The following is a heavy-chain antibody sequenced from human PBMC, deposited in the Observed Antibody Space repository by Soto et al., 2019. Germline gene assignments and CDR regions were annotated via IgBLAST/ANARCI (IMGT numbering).Heavy chain of an antibody. CDR1: GFTFSDYA. V-gene: IGHV3-33*01. J-gene: IGHJ4*02. CDR3: ARPALLVTTFDY. Sequence: QDHLVESGGGVVQPGRSLRLSCAASGFTFSDYAMHWGRQAPGKGLEWVAVIWHDGTNKYYADSMKGRFTISRDNSKNTLYLQMNSLRAEDTAVYYCARPALLVTTFDYWGQGTLVTVSS. D-gene: IGHD4-17*01. CDR2: IWHDGTNK.